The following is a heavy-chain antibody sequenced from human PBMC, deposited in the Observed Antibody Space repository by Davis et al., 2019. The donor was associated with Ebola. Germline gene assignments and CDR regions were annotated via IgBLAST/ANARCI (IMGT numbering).Heavy chain of an antibody. V-gene: IGHV1-3*04. CDR3: ARLGTSADYYAMDV. CDR2: ISTGNGNA. CDR1: GYIFTNHA. Sequence: AASVKVSCKASGYIFTNHAMHWVRQAPGQRLEWMGWISTGNGNARYSQKFQGRVTITRDTSATTAYMELSSLRAEDTAVNYCARLGTSADYYAMDVWGQGTTVTVSS. J-gene: IGHJ6*02.